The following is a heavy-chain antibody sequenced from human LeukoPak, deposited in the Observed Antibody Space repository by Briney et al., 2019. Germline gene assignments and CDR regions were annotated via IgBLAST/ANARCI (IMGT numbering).Heavy chain of an antibody. CDR2: IHTSGST. J-gene: IGHJ4*02. CDR3: ARGRDGSSYYFDY. CDR1: GGSISSGSYY. D-gene: IGHD1-26*01. V-gene: IGHV4-61*02. Sequence: SETLSLTCTVSGGSISSGSYYWSWIRQPAGKGLEWVERIHTSGSTNYNPSLKGRVTISVDTSKNQFSLKLSSVAAADTAVYYCARGRDGSSYYFDYWGQGTLVTVSS.